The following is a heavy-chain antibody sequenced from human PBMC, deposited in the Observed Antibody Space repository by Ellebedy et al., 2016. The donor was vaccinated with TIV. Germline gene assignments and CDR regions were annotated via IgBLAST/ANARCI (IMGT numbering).Heavy chain of an antibody. Sequence: GGSLRLSCAASGFTFSNYWMSWVRQAPGKGLEWVANIKQDGSETYYIDLVKGRFVISRDNAKNSLYLQMNSLSDDDTATYYCARDQWLGRAYYFDYWGQGALVTVYS. CDR1: GFTFSNYW. D-gene: IGHD6-19*01. CDR2: IKQDGSET. CDR3: ARDQWLGRAYYFDY. J-gene: IGHJ4*02. V-gene: IGHV3-7*01.